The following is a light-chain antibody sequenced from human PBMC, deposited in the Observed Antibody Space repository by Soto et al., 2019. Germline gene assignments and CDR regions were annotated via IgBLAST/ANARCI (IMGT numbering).Light chain of an antibody. J-gene: IGKJ5*01. CDR3: QQSYTSPTT. CDR2: GAS. Sequence: DIQMTQSPSFLYASVGDRVTITCRASQSIGKHLNWYQQKPGKAPKFLIYGASTLQSGVPSRFTGSGSGTDFTLTVNSLQAEDFATYYCQQSYTSPTTFGQGTRLEIK. V-gene: IGKV1-39*01. CDR1: QSIGKH.